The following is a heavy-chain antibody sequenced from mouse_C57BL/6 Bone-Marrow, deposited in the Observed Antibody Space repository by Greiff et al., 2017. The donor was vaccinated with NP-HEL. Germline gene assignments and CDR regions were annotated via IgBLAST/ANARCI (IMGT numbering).Heavy chain of an antibody. Sequence: QVQLQQPGAELAKPGASVKLSCKASGYTFTSYWMNWVKQRPGQGLEWIGYINPSSGYTKYNQKFKDKATLTADKSSSTAYMQLSSLTYEDSAVYDCATLFPGAMDYWGQGTSVTVSS. D-gene: IGHD1-1*01. CDR3: ATLFPGAMDY. V-gene: IGHV1-7*01. CDR1: GYTFTSYW. CDR2: INPSSGYT. J-gene: IGHJ4*01.